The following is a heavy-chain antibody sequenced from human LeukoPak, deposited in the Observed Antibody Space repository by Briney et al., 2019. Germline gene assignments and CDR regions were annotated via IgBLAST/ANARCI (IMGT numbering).Heavy chain of an antibody. CDR2: ISFDGNTK. CDR3: ARDLSGRYAIDY. V-gene: IGHV3-30-3*01. J-gene: IGHJ4*02. Sequence: PGGSLRLSCAASGFTFSSYAIHWVRQAPGKGLEWVTFISFDGNTKYYADSVKGRFTIFRDNSKNTLYLQINSLRTEDTAVYYCARDLSGRYAIDYWGQGTLVTVSS. CDR1: GFTFSSYA. D-gene: IGHD1-26*01.